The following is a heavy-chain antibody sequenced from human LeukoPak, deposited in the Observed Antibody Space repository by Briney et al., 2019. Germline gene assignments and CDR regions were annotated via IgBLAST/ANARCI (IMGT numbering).Heavy chain of an antibody. Sequence: GGSLRLSCAASGFTFSSYGMHWVRQAPGKGLEWVAFIRYDGSTKYYADSVKGRFTISRDNSKNTLYLQMGSLRAGDTAVYYCAKRYYDTSGYYSLGYWGQGTLVTVSS. CDR3: AKRYYDTSGYYSLGY. CDR1: GFTFSSYG. J-gene: IGHJ4*02. CDR2: IRYDGSTK. V-gene: IGHV3-30*02. D-gene: IGHD3-22*01.